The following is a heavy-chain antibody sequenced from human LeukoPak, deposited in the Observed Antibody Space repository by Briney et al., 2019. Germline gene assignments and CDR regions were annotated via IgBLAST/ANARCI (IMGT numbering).Heavy chain of an antibody. Sequence: GGSLRLSCAASGFTFSSYGMHWVRQAPGKGLEWVAVISYDGSNKYYADSVKGRFTISRDNSKNTLYLQMNSLRAEDTAVYYCAKDLDYYGSGGNDYWGQGTLVTVSS. CDR1: GFTFSSYG. V-gene: IGHV3-30*18. D-gene: IGHD3-10*01. CDR2: ISYDGSNK. J-gene: IGHJ4*02. CDR3: AKDLDYYGSGGNDY.